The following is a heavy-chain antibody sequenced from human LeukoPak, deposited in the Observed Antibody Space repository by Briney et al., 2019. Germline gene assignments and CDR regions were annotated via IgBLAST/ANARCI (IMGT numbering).Heavy chain of an antibody. Sequence: PSEALSLTCTVSGGSISGSYWSWIRQPAGKGLEYIGRVFSSGITNYSPSLASRVTMSVDTSNGQLSLCLRSMTAADTAVYFCARGPGGASSEAWDFWGQGALVTVSS. CDR1: GGSISGSY. D-gene: IGHD4/OR15-4a*01. J-gene: IGHJ4*02. V-gene: IGHV4-4*07. CDR2: VFSSGIT. CDR3: ARGPGGASSEAWDF.